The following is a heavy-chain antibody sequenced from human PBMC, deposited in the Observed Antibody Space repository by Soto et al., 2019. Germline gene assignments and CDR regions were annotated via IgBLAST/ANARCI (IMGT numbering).Heavy chain of an antibody. CDR2: IY. CDR3: ARGPNSDC. J-gene: IGHJ4*02. CDR1: GFFVGGDS. Sequence: EERLVQSGGGLVQPGGSLRLSCAAYGFFVGGDSMSWVRQAPGKGLELVSLIYMKGRFTLSRDNSANMFYLQMHSLRAKVRPVYYCARGPNSDCWGQATLVIVSS. V-gene: IGHV3-53*01. D-gene: IGHD2-21*01.